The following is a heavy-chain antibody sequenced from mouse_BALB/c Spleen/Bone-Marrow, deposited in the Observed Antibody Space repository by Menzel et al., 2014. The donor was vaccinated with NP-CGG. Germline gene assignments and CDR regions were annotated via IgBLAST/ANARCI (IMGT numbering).Heavy chain of an antibody. Sequence: QVQLQQSGAELVRPGSSVKISCKASGYTYSNYWMNWMKQRPGQGLEWIGQIYPGDGDTNYIGKFTCKATLTADKSSSTAYMQLSSLTSEDSAVYFCASRGDYSYAMDYWGQGTSVTVSS. CDR2: IYPGDGDT. D-gene: IGHD1-1*01. V-gene: IGHV1-80*01. J-gene: IGHJ4*01. CDR3: ASRGDYSYAMDY. CDR1: GYTYSNYW.